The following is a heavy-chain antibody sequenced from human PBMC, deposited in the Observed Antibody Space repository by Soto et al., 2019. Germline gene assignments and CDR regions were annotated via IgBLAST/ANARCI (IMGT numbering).Heavy chain of an antibody. Sequence: QVQLQQWGAGLLKPSETLSLTCAVYGGSLSGDFWTWIRQSPGKGLEWIGEINHSGTTNYNPSLKRRVTISVDTSRNQFSLELRSVTAADTAIYYCAKGGDWLSRWGQGILVTVSS. CDR2: INHSGTT. CDR1: GGSLSGDF. D-gene: IGHD3-9*01. V-gene: IGHV4-34*01. CDR3: AKGGDWLSR. J-gene: IGHJ4*02.